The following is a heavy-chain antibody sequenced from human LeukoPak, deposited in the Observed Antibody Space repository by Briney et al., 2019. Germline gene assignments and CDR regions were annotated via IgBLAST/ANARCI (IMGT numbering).Heavy chain of an antibody. V-gene: IGHV1-69*13. CDR2: IIPIFGTA. Sequence: SVEVSCKASGGTFSSYAISWVRQAPGQGLEWMGGIIPIFGTANYAQKFQGRVTITADESTSTAYMELSSLRSEDTAVYYCARDRRYYYDSSGYTDAFDIWGQGTMVTVSS. D-gene: IGHD3-22*01. CDR3: ARDRRYYYDSSGYTDAFDI. J-gene: IGHJ3*02. CDR1: GGTFSSYA.